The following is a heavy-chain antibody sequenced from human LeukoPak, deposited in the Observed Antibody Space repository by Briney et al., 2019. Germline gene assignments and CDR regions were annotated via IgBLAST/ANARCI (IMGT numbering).Heavy chain of an antibody. Sequence: SEKVSCKASGFTFTSSAMQWVRQARRQRLEWIGWIVVGRGKTNYAQKFQERVTIHRDMSTRTAYMDLSSLRSEDTAVYHCARLSWLRHAFDIWGQGTMVTVSS. CDR2: IVVGRGKT. V-gene: IGHV1-58*02. CDR1: GFTFTSSA. CDR3: ARLSWLRHAFDI. D-gene: IGHD5-12*01. J-gene: IGHJ3*02.